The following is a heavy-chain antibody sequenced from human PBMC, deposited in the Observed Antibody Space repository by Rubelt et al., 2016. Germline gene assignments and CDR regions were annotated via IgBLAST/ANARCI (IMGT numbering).Heavy chain of an antibody. V-gene: IGHV4-4*07. CDR1: GASMNSHY. CDR3: ARLSSSSGIDY. J-gene: IGHJ4*02. CDR2: IHTSGST. Sequence: VQLQESGPGLVKPSETLSLTCTVSGASMNSHYWNWIRQPAGKGLEWIGRIHTSGSTNYNPSLESRVTISVDTSKNQFSLKLSSVTAADTAVYYCARLSSSSGIDYWGQGILVTVSS. D-gene: IGHD6-6*01.